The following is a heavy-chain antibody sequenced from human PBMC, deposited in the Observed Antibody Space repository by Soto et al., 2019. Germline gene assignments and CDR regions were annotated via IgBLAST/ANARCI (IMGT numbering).Heavy chain of an antibody. V-gene: IGHV1-3*01. D-gene: IGHD3-10*01. Sequence: ASVKVSCMASGYTFTSYAMHWVRQAPGQRLEWMGWMNAGNGNTKYSQQSQSIDTITRDTSASTASMELSSLRSEDTAVYYCAREKVRYYGSGSYYTFHWFDPWGQGTLVTVSS. CDR3: AREKVRYYGSGSYYTFHWFDP. CDR1: GYTFTSYA. J-gene: IGHJ5*02. CDR2: MNAGNGNT.